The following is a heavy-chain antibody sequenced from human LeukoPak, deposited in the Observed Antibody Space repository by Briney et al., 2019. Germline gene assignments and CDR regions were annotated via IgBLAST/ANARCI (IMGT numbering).Heavy chain of an antibody. J-gene: IGHJ5*02. Sequence: SETLSLTCTVSGGSISSYYWSWIRQPAGKGLEWIGRIYTSGSTNCNPSLKSRVTMSVDTSKNQFSLKLSSVTAADTAVYYCARDPQWGNDILGWFDPWGQGTLVTVSS. V-gene: IGHV4-4*07. CDR1: GGSISSYY. CDR3: ARDPQWGNDILGWFDP. D-gene: IGHD2-8*01. CDR2: IYTSGST.